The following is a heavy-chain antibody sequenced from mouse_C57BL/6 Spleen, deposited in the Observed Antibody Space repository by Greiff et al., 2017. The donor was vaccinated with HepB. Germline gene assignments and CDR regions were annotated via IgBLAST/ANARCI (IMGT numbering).Heavy chain of an antibody. CDR3: ARSDTVVAPYAMDY. CDR1: GFTFSDYG. CDR2: ISSGSSTI. Sequence: EVQGVESGGGLVKPGGSLKLSCAASGFTFSDYGMHWVRQAPEKGLEWVAYISSGSSTIYYADTVKGRFTISRDNAKNTLFLQMTSLRSEDTAMYYCARSDTVVAPYAMDYWGKGTSVTVSS. J-gene: IGHJ4*01. V-gene: IGHV5-17*01. D-gene: IGHD1-1*01.